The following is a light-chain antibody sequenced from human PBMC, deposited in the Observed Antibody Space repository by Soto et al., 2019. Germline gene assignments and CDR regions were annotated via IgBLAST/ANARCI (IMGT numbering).Light chain of an antibody. CDR3: QQYFSIPFT. CDR2: LAS. V-gene: IGKV4-1*01. J-gene: IGKJ3*01. CDR1: QSVLPNSNNKNF. Sequence: DIVMTQSPESLAVSLGERATIDCKSSQSVLPNSNNKNFLAWYQQKPGQPPKLLIYLASTRASGVPDRFSGSGSGTDFTLTISSLQAEDVGVYYCQQYFSIPFTFGPGTKVDIK.